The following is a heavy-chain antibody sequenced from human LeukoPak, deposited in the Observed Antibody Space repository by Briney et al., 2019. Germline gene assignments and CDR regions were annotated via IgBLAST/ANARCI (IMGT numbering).Heavy chain of an antibody. D-gene: IGHD2-2*01. CDR1: GFTFSSYW. V-gene: IGHV3-74*01. Sequence: PGGSLGLSCAASGFTFSSYWMHWVRQAPGKGLVWVSHLNGDENTITYADSVKGRFTISRDNAKNTPYLQMNSLRAEDTAVYYCVRGLGSYQFDYWGQGTLVTVAS. CDR2: LNGDENTI. CDR3: VRGLGSYQFDY. J-gene: IGHJ4*02.